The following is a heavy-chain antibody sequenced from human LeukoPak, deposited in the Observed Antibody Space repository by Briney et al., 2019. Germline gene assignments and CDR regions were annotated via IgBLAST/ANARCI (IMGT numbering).Heavy chain of an antibody. D-gene: IGHD3-16*02. Sequence: SETLSLTCAVYGGSFSGYYWSWIRQPPGKGLEWIGEINHSGSTNYNPSLKSRVTISVDTSKNQFSLKLSSVTAADTAVYYCARVRNYDYVWGSYRYPITFDYWGQGTLVTVSS. J-gene: IGHJ4*02. CDR3: ARVRNYDYVWGSYRYPITFDY. CDR2: INHSGST. CDR1: GGSFSGYY. V-gene: IGHV4-34*01.